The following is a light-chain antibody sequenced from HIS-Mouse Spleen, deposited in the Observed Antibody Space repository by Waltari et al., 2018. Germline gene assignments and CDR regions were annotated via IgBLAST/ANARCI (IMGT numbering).Light chain of an antibody. CDR3: QQYYSYPYT. CDR1: QGISSY. Sequence: AIRMTQSPSSFSASTGDRVTITCRASQGISSYLAWYQQKPGKAPKHLIYAASTLRSGVPSRFSGSGSGTDFTLTISCLQSEDFATYSCQQYYSYPYTFGQGTKLEIK. V-gene: IGKV1-8*01. J-gene: IGKJ2*01. CDR2: AAS.